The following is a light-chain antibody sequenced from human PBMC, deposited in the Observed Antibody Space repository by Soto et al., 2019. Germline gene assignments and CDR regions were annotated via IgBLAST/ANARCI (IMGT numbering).Light chain of an antibody. CDR1: QSISNK. J-gene: IGKJ4*01. V-gene: IGKV3-15*01. CDR2: DAS. Sequence: EIVMTQSPATLSLSPGEGATLSCRASQSISNKLAWYQQKPGQAPRLLMYDASTRATDIPARVSGSGSGAEFTLTITSLQPEDFAVYYCQQYGNWPPLTFGGGTKVDIK. CDR3: QQYGNWPPLT.